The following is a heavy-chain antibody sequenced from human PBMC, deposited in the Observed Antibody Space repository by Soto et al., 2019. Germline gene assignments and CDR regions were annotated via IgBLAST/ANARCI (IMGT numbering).Heavy chain of an antibody. V-gene: IGHV4-4*03. CDR2: IYHSGST. D-gene: IGHD1-7*01. CDR1: GGSISSSNW. J-gene: IGHJ5*02. CDR3: ARVLAKLNWFDP. Sequence: PPETLSLTCAVSGGSISSSNWWSWVRQPPGKGLEWIGEIYHSGSTNYNPSLKSRVTISVDKSKNQFSLKLGSVTAADTAVYYCARVLAKLNWFDPWGQGNLVTVSS.